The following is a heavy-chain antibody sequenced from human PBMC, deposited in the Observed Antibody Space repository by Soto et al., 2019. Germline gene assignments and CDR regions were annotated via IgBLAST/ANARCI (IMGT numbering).Heavy chain of an antibody. V-gene: IGHV4-59*01. CDR3: ALRSMAVVPEY. Sequence: QVQLQESGPGLVKPSETLSLTCAVSGDSISSYYCMWIRQPPGKGLESIGYLYYGRSANYNPSLTSRVPLSVDTSTKQCSLTLSSMTAADTAVYYCALRSMAVVPEYWGQGTLVTVSS. CDR2: LYYGRSA. D-gene: IGHD3-22*01. CDR1: GDSISSYY. J-gene: IGHJ4*02.